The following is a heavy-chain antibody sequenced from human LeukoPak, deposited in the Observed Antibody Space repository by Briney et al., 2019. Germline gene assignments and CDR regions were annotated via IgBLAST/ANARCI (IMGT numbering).Heavy chain of an antibody. CDR3: AKSTSSWERVDY. CDR2: ISGRGDST. J-gene: IGHJ4*02. CDR1: GFTFSTYS. Sequence: PGGSLRLSCTASGFTFSTYSMTWVRQAPGKGLEWVSTISGRGDSTYYADSVKGRFSISRDNSNNTLYLQMNSLRAEDAAVYYCAKSTSSWERVDYWGQGTLVTVSS. V-gene: IGHV3-23*01. D-gene: IGHD6-13*01.